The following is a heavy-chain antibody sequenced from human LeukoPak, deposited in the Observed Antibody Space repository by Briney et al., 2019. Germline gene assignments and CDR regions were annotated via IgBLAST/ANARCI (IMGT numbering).Heavy chain of an antibody. CDR1: GGTFSSYA. CDR2: IIPIFGTA. CDR3: ASLYSDYDPFDY. D-gene: IGHD5-12*01. J-gene: IGHJ4*02. Sequence: SVKVSCKASGGTFSSYAISWVRQAPGQGLEWMGGIIPIFGTANYAQKFQGRVTITADESTSTAYMELSSLRSEDTAVYYCASLYSDYDPFDYWGQGTLVTVSS. V-gene: IGHV1-69*13.